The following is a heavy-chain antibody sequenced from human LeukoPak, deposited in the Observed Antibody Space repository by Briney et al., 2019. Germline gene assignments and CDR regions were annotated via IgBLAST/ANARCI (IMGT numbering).Heavy chain of an antibody. Sequence: GGSLRLSCAASGFTFSDYYMSWIRQAPGKGLEWVSYISSSGSTIYYADSVKGRFTISRDNAKNSLYLQMNSLRAEDTAVYYCARDPVYDYSNYFDYWGQGTLVTVSS. CDR2: ISSSGSTI. CDR3: ARDPVYDYSNYFDY. V-gene: IGHV3-11*04. D-gene: IGHD4-11*01. CDR1: GFTFSDYY. J-gene: IGHJ4*02.